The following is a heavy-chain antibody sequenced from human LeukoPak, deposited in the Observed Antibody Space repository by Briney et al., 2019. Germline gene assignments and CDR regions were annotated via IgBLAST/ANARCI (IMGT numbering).Heavy chain of an antibody. CDR2: IYYSGST. J-gene: IGHJ3*02. Sequence: SETLSLTCAVSGGSISSGGYSWSWIRQPPGKGLEWIGYIYYSGSTNYNPSLKSRVTISVDTSKNQFSLKLSSVTAADTAVYYCARAGYYDYVWGSYRFFGSSPSDAFDIWGKGKMVTVSS. CDR3: ARAGYYDYVWGSYRFFGSSPSDAFDI. D-gene: IGHD3-16*02. V-gene: IGHV4-61*08. CDR1: GGSISSGGYS.